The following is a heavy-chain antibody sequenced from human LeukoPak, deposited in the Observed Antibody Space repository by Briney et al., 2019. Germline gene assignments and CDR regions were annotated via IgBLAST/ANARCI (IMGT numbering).Heavy chain of an antibody. D-gene: IGHD5-24*01. V-gene: IGHV3-30-3*01. CDR1: GLTFRTSA. Sequence: KAGRSLRLSCADSGLTFRTSAMHWVRQAPGKGLEWVAVVSFDGSNENYADSVRGRFIISRDNSKNTLYLQMSGLRREDTAMYHCARGVGYTLVSWGQGTLVTVSS. CDR3: ARGVGYTLVS. CDR2: VSFDGSNE. J-gene: IGHJ5*02.